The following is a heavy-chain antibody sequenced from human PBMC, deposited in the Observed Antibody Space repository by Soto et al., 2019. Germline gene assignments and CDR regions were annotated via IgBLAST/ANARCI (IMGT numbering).Heavy chain of an antibody. V-gene: IGHV4-31*03. CDR2: IYYSGST. J-gene: IGHJ4*02. CDR3: ARDRTGDYGGNRQPYYFDY. D-gene: IGHD4-17*01. CDR1: GGSISSGGYY. Sequence: SETLSLTCTVSGGSISSGGYYWSWIRQHPGKGLEWIGYIYYSGSTYYNPSLKSRVTISVDTSKNQFSLKLSSVTAADTAVYYCARDRTGDYGGNRQPYYFDYWGQGTLVTVYS.